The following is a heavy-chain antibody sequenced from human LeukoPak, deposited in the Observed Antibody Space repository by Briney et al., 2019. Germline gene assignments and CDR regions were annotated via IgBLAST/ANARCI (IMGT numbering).Heavy chain of an antibody. CDR3: ARVSRMVGTTTLDN. V-gene: IGHV3-66*01. Sequence: GGSLRLSCAASEFTVSSNYMSWVRQAPGKGLDWDSVIYTGGETYYAASVRGRFTISRDNSKNTLYLQMNSLRAEDPAVYYCARVSRMVGTTTLDNWGQGTLVTVSS. CDR1: EFTVSSNY. J-gene: IGHJ4*02. CDR2: IYTGGET. D-gene: IGHD1-26*01.